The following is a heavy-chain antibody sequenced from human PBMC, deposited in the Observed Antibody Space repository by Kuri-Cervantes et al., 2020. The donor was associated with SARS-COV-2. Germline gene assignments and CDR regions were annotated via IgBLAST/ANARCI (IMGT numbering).Heavy chain of an antibody. CDR3: ARQLIVEYSSSFFDY. V-gene: IGHV4-39*01. D-gene: IGHD6-6*01. J-gene: IGHJ4*02. Sequence: GSLRLSCTVSGGSISSSSYYWGWIRQPPGKGLEWIGSIYYSGSTYYNPSLKSRVTISVDTSKNQFSLKLSPVTAADTAVYYCARQLIVEYSSSFFDYWGQGTLVTVSS. CDR2: IYYSGST. CDR1: GGSISSSSYY.